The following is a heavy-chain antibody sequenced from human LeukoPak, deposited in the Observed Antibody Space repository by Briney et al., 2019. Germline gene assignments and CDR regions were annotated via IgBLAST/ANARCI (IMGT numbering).Heavy chain of an antibody. Sequence: PGGSLRLSCAASGFTFSNYVMHWVRQAPGKGLEWVALISYDGNNKDYADSVKGRFTISRDNSKNTLYLQMNSLRAEDTAVYYCARDQRGRTGSIMMAVLITSFDYWGQGTLVTVSS. CDR2: ISYDGNNK. CDR3: ARDQRGRTGSIMMAVLITSFDY. D-gene: IGHD3-22*01. V-gene: IGHV3-30*14. J-gene: IGHJ4*02. CDR1: GFTFSNYV.